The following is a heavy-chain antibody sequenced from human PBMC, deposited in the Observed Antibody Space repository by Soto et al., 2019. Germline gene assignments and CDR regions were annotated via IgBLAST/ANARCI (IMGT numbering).Heavy chain of an antibody. V-gene: IGHV4-31*03. Sequence: SETLSLTCTVAGGSSSSGGDYWSRIRQHPGKGLEWIGYIYYSGSTYYHPSLKSRVTISVATSTTQFSLKLSSVTAADTAVYYCARGAPLITFGGLIVLAWFDPWGQGTLVPVS. CDR3: ARGAPLITFGGLIVLAWFDP. CDR2: IYYSGST. J-gene: IGHJ5*02. D-gene: IGHD3-16*02. CDR1: GGSSSSGGDY.